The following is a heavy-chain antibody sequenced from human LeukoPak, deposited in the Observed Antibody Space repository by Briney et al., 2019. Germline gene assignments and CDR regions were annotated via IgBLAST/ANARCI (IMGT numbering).Heavy chain of an antibody. CDR3: ASGGSSWSRYYYYYGMDV. Sequence: GGSLRLSCAASGFTFSSYGMHWVRQAPGKGLEWVAFIRYDGSNKYYADSVKGRFTISRDNSKNTLYLQMNSLRAEDTAVYYCASGGSSWSRYYYYYGMDVWGQGTTVTVSS. D-gene: IGHD6-13*01. J-gene: IGHJ6*02. CDR1: GFTFSSYG. CDR2: IRYDGSNK. V-gene: IGHV3-30*02.